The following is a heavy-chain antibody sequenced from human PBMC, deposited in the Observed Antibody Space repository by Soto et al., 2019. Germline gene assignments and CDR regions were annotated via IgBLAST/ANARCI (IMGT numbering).Heavy chain of an antibody. J-gene: IGHJ6*02. CDR3: ARGVHDHAWSGYFSFDV. V-gene: IGHV4-59*11. D-gene: IGHD3-3*01. CDR2: VHYSGST. Sequence: SETQSLTCNLSGGYLHNLYGLWIRQHHGKGLEWVGHVHYSGSTTYSPSLNSRTTISLVTSKLQLSLEPRSAAAADTAMCFWARGVHDHAWSGYFSFDVWGQGTPVTRSS. CDR1: GGYLHNLY.